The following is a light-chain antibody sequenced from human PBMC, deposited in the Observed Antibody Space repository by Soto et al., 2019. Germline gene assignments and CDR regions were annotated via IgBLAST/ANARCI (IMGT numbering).Light chain of an antibody. V-gene: IGKV1-9*01. CDR2: DAS. CDR3: QQVNSYPLT. J-gene: IGKJ5*01. Sequence: IQLTQSPSSLSASVGDRVTITCRASQGISSKLAWHQQKPGNAPKLLIYDASTLQGGVPSRFSGSGSGTDFTLTISSLQPEDFATYYCQQVNSYPLTFGQGTRLESK. CDR1: QGISSK.